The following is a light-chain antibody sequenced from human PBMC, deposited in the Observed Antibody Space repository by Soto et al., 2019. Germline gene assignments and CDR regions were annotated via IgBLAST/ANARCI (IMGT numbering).Light chain of an antibody. V-gene: IGKV1-5*01. J-gene: IGKJ1*01. Sequence: DIESSQCRSTLSGSVGGRVTISCRAIQSMGDFLAWYQQKPGKAPYLLISDVSSLERGVPSRFSCSGSGTEFTLTFSSTQPDDFATYDCQHYNGYCGTFGQRTELGI. CDR3: QHYNGYCGT. CDR1: QSMGDF. CDR2: DVS.